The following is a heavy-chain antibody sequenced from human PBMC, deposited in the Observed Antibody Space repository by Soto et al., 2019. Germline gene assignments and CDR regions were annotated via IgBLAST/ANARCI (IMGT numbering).Heavy chain of an antibody. CDR1: GYIFAGYW. Sequence: PGESLKIACKGSGYIFAGYWITWVRQKPGKCLEWMWRIDPSDSQTYYSPSFRGHVTISATKSINTVFLQWSRLMASDTARYYCARQIYDSDTGPNFQYYFDSWGQGTPVTVSS. CDR3: ARQIYDSDTGPNFQYYFDS. V-gene: IGHV5-10-1*01. CDR2: IDPSDSQT. J-gene: IGHJ4*02. D-gene: IGHD3-22*01.